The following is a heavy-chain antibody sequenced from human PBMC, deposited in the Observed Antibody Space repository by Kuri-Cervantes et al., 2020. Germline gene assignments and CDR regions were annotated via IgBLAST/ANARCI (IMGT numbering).Heavy chain of an antibody. CDR3: ARGQLERLSPNWFDP. J-gene: IGHJ5*02. Sequence: GSLRLSCTVSGGSISSYYWSWIRQPPGKGLEWIGYIYYSGSTNYNPSLKSRVTISVDTSKNQFSLKLSSVTAADTAVYYCARGQLERLSPNWFDPWDQGTLVTVSS. V-gene: IGHV4-59*12. CDR1: GGSISSYY. CDR2: IYYSGST. D-gene: IGHD1-1*01.